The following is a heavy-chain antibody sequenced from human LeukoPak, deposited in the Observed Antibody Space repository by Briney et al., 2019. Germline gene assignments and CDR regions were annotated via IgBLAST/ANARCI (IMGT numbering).Heavy chain of an antibody. J-gene: IGHJ4*02. V-gene: IGHV3-7*01. CDR2: INQDGSHI. Sequence: ETLSLTCTVSGGSISSYYWSWVRQAPGKGLEWEANINQDGSHIYYVDSVKGRFTISRDNAKNSLYLQLDSLRAEDTAVYYCARDLVTTIVVPYDFWGQGTLVTVSS. CDR3: ARDLVTTIVVPYDF. D-gene: IGHD3-22*01. CDR1: GGSISSYY.